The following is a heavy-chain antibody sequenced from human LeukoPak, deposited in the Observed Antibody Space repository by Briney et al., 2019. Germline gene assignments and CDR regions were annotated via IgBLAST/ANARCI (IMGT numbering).Heavy chain of an antibody. CDR3: ARGTYYYDSRSYSAGAFDI. CDR1: GFSLSRYG. J-gene: IGHJ3*02. D-gene: IGHD3-22*01. Sequence: GGSLRLSCAASGFSLSRYGMHWVRQAPGKGLEWVAFISYDGSNKYYADSVKGRCTISRDNSQNTLYLQMNSLRAEDTAVYYCARGTYYYDSRSYSAGAFDIWGQGTMVTVSS. CDR2: ISYDGSNK. V-gene: IGHV3-30-3*01.